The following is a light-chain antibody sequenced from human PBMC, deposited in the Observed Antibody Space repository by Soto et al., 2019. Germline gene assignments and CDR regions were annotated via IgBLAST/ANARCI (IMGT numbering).Light chain of an antibody. J-gene: IGKJ3*01. CDR3: MQNIYWPFT. CDR2: KVS. V-gene: IGKV2-30*01. Sequence: DVVLTQSPLSLPVTLGQPASISCRSSQGLVYGNGYTFLSWFFQRPGQSPRRLIYKVSTRDTGVPVRFTASGSGTDFTLRISRVEAEDLGVYYCMQNIYWPFTFGPGTKVDFK. CDR1: QGLVYGNGYTF.